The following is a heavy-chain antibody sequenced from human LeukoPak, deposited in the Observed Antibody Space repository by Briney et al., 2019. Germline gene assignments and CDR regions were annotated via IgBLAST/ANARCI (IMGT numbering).Heavy chain of an antibody. V-gene: IGHV3-66*01. CDR1: GSTVSSNY. CDR3: AREKYGSGVSCYSVGSFDS. D-gene: IGHD2-15*01. Sequence: GGSLRLSCAASGSTVSSNYMSWVRQAPGKGLEWVSVIYSGGSTYYADSVKGRFTISRDNSKNTLYLQMNSLRAEDTAVYYCAREKYGSGVSCYSVGSFDSWGKEPLLTVS. CDR2: IYSGGST. J-gene: IGHJ4*02.